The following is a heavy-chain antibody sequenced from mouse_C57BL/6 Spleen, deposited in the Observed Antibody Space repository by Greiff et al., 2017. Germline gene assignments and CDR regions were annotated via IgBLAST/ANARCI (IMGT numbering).Heavy chain of an antibody. CDR3: ISWRFAY. J-gene: IGHJ3*01. CDR2: INPSDSGT. V-gene: IGHV1-52*01. CDR1: GYTFTSYW. Sequence: QVQLQQPGAELVRPGSSVKLSCKASGYTFTSYWMHWVKQRPIQGLEWIGNINPSDSGTHYNQKFKDKATVTVDKSSSTAYMQLSGLTSEDSAVYYCISWRFAYWGQGTLVTVSA.